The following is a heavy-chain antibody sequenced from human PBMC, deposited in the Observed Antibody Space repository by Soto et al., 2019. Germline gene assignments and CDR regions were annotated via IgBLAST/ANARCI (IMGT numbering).Heavy chain of an antibody. V-gene: IGHV4-31*03. CDR2: IYYSGST. Sequence: QVQLQESGPGLVKPSQTLSLTCTVSGGSISSGGYYWSWIRQHPGKGLEWIGYIYYSGSTYYNPSLKSRVTISVDTSKNQFSLKLSSVTAADTAVYYCARITEGYCSGTSCPYFDYWGQGTLVTVSS. J-gene: IGHJ4*02. CDR1: GGSISSGGYY. D-gene: IGHD2-2*01. CDR3: ARITEGYCSGTSCPYFDY.